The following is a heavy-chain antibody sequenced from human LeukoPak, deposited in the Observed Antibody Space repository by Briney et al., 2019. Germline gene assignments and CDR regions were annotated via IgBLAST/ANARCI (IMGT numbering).Heavy chain of an antibody. V-gene: IGHV3-48*04. D-gene: IGHD4-17*01. CDR3: ARDREYGALRWYFDL. J-gene: IGHJ2*01. CDR2: ISSSSSTI. CDR1: GFTFSSYS. Sequence: GGSLRLSCAASGFTFSSYSMNWVRQAPGKGLEWVSYISSSSSTIYYADSVKGRFTISRDNAKISLYLQMNSLRAEDTAVYYCARDREYGALRWYFDLWGRGTLVTVSS.